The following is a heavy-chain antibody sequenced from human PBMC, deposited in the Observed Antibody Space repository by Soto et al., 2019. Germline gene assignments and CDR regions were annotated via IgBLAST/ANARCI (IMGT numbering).Heavy chain of an antibody. CDR2: TNTRSGDT. V-gene: IGHV1-2*02. D-gene: IGHD3-3*02. J-gene: IGHJ4*02. CDR3: ARSLLNVILPFAY. CDR1: GYTFSGYD. Sequence: QVQLVQSGAEVKKHGASVKVSCKASGYTFSGYDMHWVRQAPGHGLEWTGWTNTRSGDTSVPQKFAGRLAMTRDTSIDTAFTEVSRLTSDDTAIYYCARSLLNVILPFAYWGQGTLVSVSS.